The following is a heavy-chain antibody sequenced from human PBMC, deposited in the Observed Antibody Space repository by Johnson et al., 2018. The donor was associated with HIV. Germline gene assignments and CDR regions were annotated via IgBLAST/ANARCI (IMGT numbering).Heavy chain of an antibody. CDR2: ISFDGGTK. CDR3: ARGRISMKVVDLRGGGFDI. CDR1: GLNFSDYS. Sequence: VQLVESGGGVVQPGRSMRLSCAASGLNFSDYSMHWVRQAPGKGLEWVAIISFDGGTKYYADSVKGRLSISRDNSNNTLYPQMNSLRVEDTAVYLCARGRISMKVVDLRGGGFDIWGQGTKVTVSS. V-gene: IGHV3-30*04. D-gene: IGHD3-22*01. J-gene: IGHJ3*02.